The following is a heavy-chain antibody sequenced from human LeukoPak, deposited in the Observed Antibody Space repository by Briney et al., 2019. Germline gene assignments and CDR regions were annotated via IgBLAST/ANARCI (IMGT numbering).Heavy chain of an antibody. Sequence: ASVKVSCKASGYTFTASYMHWVRQARGQGLEWMGRINPNRGGTNYAQKFQGRVTMTRDTSIGTAYMEVCRLRSADTAVYYCARGPYAGYWGQGTLVTVSS. J-gene: IGHJ4*02. D-gene: IGHD2-8*01. CDR3: ARGPYAGY. V-gene: IGHV1-2*06. CDR1: GYTFTASY. CDR2: INPNRGGT.